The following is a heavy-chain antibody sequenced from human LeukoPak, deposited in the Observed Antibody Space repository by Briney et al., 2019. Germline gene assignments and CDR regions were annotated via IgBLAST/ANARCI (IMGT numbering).Heavy chain of an antibody. CDR2: ISSSSSYI. Sequence: GGSLRLSCAASGFTFSSYSMNWVRQAPGKGLEWVSSISSSSSYIYYADSVKGRFTISRDNAKNSLYLQMNSLRAEDTAVYYCARIHLTDFWSGSYYYMDVWGKGTTVTVSS. CDR1: GFTFSSYS. J-gene: IGHJ6*03. D-gene: IGHD3-3*01. V-gene: IGHV3-21*01. CDR3: ARIHLTDFWSGSYYYMDV.